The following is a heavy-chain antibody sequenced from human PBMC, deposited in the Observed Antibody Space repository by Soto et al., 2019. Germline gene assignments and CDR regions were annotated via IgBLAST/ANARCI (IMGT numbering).Heavy chain of an antibody. CDR2: MNPNSGNT. CDR3: ARGWAARPGNACDI. D-gene: IGHD6-6*01. Sequence: ASVKVSCKASGYTFTSYDINWVRQATGQGLEWMGWMNPNSGNTGYAQKFQGRVTMTRNTSISTAYMELSSLRSEDTAVYYCARGWAARPGNACDIWGKGTMVTVSS. J-gene: IGHJ3*02. V-gene: IGHV1-8*02. CDR1: GYTFTSYD.